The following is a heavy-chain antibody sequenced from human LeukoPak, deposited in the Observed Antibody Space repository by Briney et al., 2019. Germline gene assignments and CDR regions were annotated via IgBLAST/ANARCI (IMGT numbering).Heavy chain of an antibody. V-gene: IGHV3-23*01. J-gene: IGHJ4*02. Sequence: PGGSLRLSCAASGFTFSNYAMSWVRQAPGKGLEWVSVISGSGGSTYYADSVKGRFTISRDNSKNTLYLQMNSLIAEDTAVYYCAKDYASDMATAPFDYWGQGTLVTVSS. D-gene: IGHD5-24*01. CDR2: ISGSGGST. CDR3: AKDYASDMATAPFDY. CDR1: GFTFSNYA.